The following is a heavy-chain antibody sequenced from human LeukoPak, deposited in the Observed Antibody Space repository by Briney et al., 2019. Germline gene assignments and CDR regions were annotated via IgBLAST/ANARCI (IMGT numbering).Heavy chain of an antibody. CDR1: GFTVSSNY. J-gene: IGHJ4*02. CDR2: IYSGGST. CDR3: ARAPAPYSSGWFD. D-gene: IGHD6-19*01. Sequence: PGGSLRLSCAASGFTVSSNYMSWVRQAPGKGLEWVSVIYSGGSTYYADSVKGRFTISRDNSKNTLYLQMNSLRAEDTAVYYCARAPAPYSSGWFDWGQGTLVTVSS. V-gene: IGHV3-53*01.